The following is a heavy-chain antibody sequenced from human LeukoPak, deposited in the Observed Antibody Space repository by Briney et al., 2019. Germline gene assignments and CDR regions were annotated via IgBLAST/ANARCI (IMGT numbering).Heavy chain of an antibody. D-gene: IGHD2/OR15-2a*01. V-gene: IGHV1-69*13. CDR2: IIPIFGTA. J-gene: IGHJ3*02. CDR1: GYTFTSYG. CDR3: ARDGSATLRAFDI. Sequence: SVKVSCKASGYTFTSYGISWVRQAPGQGLEWMGGIIPIFGTANYAQKFQGRVTIAADESTSTAYMELSSLRSEDTAVYYCARDGSATLRAFDIRGQGTMVTVSS.